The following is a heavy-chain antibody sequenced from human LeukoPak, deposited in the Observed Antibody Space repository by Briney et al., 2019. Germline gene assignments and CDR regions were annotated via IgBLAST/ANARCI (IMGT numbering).Heavy chain of an antibody. CDR1: GYSFISCW. V-gene: IGHV5-51*01. CDR3: ARLRIVRRLDAFDI. D-gene: IGHD1-1*01. Sequence: ESLKISCKVSGYSFISCWIGWVRQMPGNGLEWMGITYPGDSDDSDARYSPSFLGQVTISADKSINTAYLQWSSLKASDTAMYYCARLRIVRRLDAFDIWGQGTMVTVSS. J-gene: IGHJ3*02. CDR2: TYPGDSDDSDA.